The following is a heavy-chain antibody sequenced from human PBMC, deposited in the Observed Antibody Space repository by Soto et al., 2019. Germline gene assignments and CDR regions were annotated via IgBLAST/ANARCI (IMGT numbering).Heavy chain of an antibody. CDR3: ATMCRDGDDFASFVQY. CDR2: IIPLFNTP. J-gene: IGHJ4*02. CDR1: GGSFYSYV. Sequence: QVQLEQSGAEVKMPGSSVTLSCKASGGSFYSYVFFWVRQAPGQGLEYMGGIIPLFNTPSYSQKFHGRATLAADGSPHTAHLDLISLTSEDTALYFCATMCRDGDDFASFVQYWGQGSLVTVSS. D-gene: IGHD1-1*01. V-gene: IGHV1-69*01.